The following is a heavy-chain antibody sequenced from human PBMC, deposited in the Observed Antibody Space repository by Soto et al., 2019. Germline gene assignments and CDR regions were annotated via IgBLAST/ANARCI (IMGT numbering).Heavy chain of an antibody. V-gene: IGHV3-30*18. CDR1: GFTFSSYG. Sequence: VGSLRLSCAASGFTFSSYGMHWVRQAPGKGLEWVAVISYDGSNKYYADSVKGRFTISRDNSKNTLYLQMNSLRAEDTAVYYCAKDRVAASWFDPWGQGTLVTVS. J-gene: IGHJ5*02. CDR3: AKDRVAASWFDP. D-gene: IGHD6-13*01. CDR2: ISYDGSNK.